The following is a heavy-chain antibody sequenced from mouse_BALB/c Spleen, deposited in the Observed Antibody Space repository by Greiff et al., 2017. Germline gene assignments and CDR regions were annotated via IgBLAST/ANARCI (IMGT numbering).Heavy chain of an antibody. V-gene: IGHV5-6-3*01. CDR2: INSNGGST. CDR3: ARDGWDGDAMDY. J-gene: IGHJ4*01. D-gene: IGHD4-1*01. Sequence: LVESGGGLVQPGGSLKLSCAASGFTFSSYGMSWVRQTPDKRLELVATINSNGGSTYYPDSVKGRFTISRDNAKNTLYLQMSSLKSEDTAMYYCARDGWDGDAMDYWGQGTSVTVSS. CDR1: GFTFSSYG.